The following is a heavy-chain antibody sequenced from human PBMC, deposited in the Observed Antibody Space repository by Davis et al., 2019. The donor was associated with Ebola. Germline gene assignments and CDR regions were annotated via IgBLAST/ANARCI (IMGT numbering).Heavy chain of an antibody. Sequence: SETLSLTCTVSGGSISSSSYYWGWIRQPPGKGLEWIGSIYYSGSTYYNPSLKSRVTISVNTSKNQFSLKLSSVTAADTAVYYCARHLVLMVYAQFDPWGQGTLVTVSS. V-gene: IGHV4-39*01. J-gene: IGHJ5*02. D-gene: IGHD2-8*01. CDR3: ARHLVLMVYAQFDP. CDR2: IYYSGST. CDR1: GGSISSSSYY.